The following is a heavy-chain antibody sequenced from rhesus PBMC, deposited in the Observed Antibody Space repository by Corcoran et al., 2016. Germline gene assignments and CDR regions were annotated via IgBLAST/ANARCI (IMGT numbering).Heavy chain of an antibody. CDR3: ARDRATVDFDY. Sequence: QVQLQESGPGVVKPSETLSLTCAVSGYSISSGYDWSWIRQPPGKGLEWIGYIYGSSGSTNYNPALKHRVTISKDTSKNQFSLKLSSVTAADTAVYYCARDRATVDFDYWGQGVLVTVSS. CDR2: IYGSSGST. D-gene: IGHD5-36*01. V-gene: IGHV4-76*01. CDR1: GYSISSGYD. J-gene: IGHJ4*01.